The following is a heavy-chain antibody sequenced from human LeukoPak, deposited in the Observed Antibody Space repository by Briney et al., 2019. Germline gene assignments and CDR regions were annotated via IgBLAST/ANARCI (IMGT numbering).Heavy chain of an antibody. J-gene: IGHJ4*02. CDR1: GYSFTSYW. D-gene: IGHD4-23*01. Sequence: GEALQISFKGSGYSFTSYWIGWVRSMTGKGVGWMGIIYPGDSDTRYSPSFQGQVTISADKSISTAYLQWSSLKASDTAMYYCARQTTYRNSYYFDYWGQGTLVTVSS. CDR2: IYPGDSDT. CDR3: ARQTTYRNSYYFDY. V-gene: IGHV5-51*01.